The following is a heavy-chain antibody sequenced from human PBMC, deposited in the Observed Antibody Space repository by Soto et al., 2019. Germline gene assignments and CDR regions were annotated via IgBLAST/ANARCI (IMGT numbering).Heavy chain of an antibody. CDR1: GFTFSYYW. V-gene: IGHV3-74*01. CDR3: ARGDRVAFDL. J-gene: IGHJ3*01. CDR2: IHSDGSST. Sequence: EVQLVESGAGFVQPGGSLRLYCAASGFTFSYYWMHWVRQAPGKGLVWVSRIHSDGSSTTYADFVKGRFIISRDNARNTVDLQMNSVRVEDTAVYYCARGDRVAFDLWGQGTVVTVSS.